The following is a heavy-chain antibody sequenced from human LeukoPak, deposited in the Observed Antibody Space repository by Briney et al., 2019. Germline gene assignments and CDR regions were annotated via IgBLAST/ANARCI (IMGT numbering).Heavy chain of an antibody. CDR2: VPYDGSNK. V-gene: IGHV3-30-3*01. Sequence: PGGSLRLSCADSGFSFDSYSMHWVRQAPGKGPEWVAVVPYDGSNKYYADSVKGRFTISRDNSKNTLYLQMDSLRAEDTAVYYCARVYCGGDCYSTEFFQDWGQGTLVTVSS. J-gene: IGHJ1*01. D-gene: IGHD2-21*02. CDR3: ARVYCGGDCYSTEFFQD. CDR1: GFSFDSYS.